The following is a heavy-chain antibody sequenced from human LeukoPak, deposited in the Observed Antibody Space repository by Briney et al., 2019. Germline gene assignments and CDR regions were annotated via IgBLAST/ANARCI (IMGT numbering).Heavy chain of an antibody. J-gene: IGHJ5*02. D-gene: IGHD3-10*01. CDR1: GYTFTSYG. V-gene: IGHV1-18*01. CDR3: AREAHITMVRGVRGNWFDP. CDR2: ISAYNGNT. Sequence: ASVKVSCKASGYTFTSYGISWVRQAPGQGLEWMGWISAYNGNTNYAQKLQGRVTMTTDTSTSTAYMELRSLRSDDTAVYYCAREAHITMVRGVRGNWFDPWGQGTLVTVSS.